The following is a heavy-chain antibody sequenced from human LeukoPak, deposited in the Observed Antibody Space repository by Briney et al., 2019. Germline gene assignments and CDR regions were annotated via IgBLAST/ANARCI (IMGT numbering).Heavy chain of an antibody. CDR1: GFTFSIYG. D-gene: IGHD6-13*01. J-gene: IGHJ4*02. CDR3: ARERESSSWYYFDY. CDR2: IWYDGSNK. Sequence: PGRSLRLSCVASGFTFSIYGMHWVRQAPGKGLEWVAVIWYDGSNKYYADSVKGRFTISRDNSKNTLYLQMNSLRAEDTAVYYCARERESSSWYYFDYWGQGTLVTVSS. V-gene: IGHV3-33*01.